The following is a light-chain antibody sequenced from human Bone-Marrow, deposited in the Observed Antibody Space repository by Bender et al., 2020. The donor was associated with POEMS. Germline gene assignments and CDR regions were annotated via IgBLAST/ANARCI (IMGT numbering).Light chain of an antibody. Sequence: QSALTQPRSVSGSPGQSVTISCTGTSSDVGTYNYVSWYQQHPGKAPKLMIYEVSKRPSGVSNGFSGSKSGNTASLTISGLQPEDEADYYCCSYAGSSTWVFGGGTKLTVL. CDR3: CSYAGSSTWV. V-gene: IGLV2-23*02. J-gene: IGLJ3*02. CDR2: EVS. CDR1: SSDVGTYNY.